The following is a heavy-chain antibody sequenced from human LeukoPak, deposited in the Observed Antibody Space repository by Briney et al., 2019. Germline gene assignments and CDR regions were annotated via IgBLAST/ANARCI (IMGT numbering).Heavy chain of an antibody. CDR2: IYSGGST. CDR1: GFTVSDNY. CDR3: TRHGDNGVGPAGKVGGFDI. Sequence: PGGSLRLSCAASGFTVSDNYMNWVRQAPGKGVEWLSIIYSGGSTYYADSVKGRFTISRDNSKNTLYLQMNSLRAEDTAVYYCTRHGDNGVGPAGKVGGFDIWGQGTMVTVSS. D-gene: IGHD2-2*01. V-gene: IGHV3-53*01. J-gene: IGHJ3*02.